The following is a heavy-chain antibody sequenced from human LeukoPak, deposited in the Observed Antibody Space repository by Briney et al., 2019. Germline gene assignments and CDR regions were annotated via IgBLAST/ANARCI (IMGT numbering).Heavy chain of an antibody. V-gene: IGHV3-15*01. CDR1: GFTFSNAW. D-gene: IGHD3-22*01. CDR2: IKSKTDGGAT. J-gene: IGHJ4*02. Sequence: PGGSLRLSCAASGFTFSNAWMSWVRQAPGKGLEWVGRIKSKTDGGATHYAAPVKGRFTISRDDSKNTLYLQMNSLKTEDTAVDYCTTEAYYYDSGAIKYFDYWGQGTLVTVSS. CDR3: TTEAYYYDSGAIKYFDY.